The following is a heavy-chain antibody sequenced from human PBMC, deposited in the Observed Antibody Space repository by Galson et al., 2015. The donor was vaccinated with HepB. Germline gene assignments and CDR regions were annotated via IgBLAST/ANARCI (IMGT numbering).Heavy chain of an antibody. CDR1: GGSLSNYY. CDR3: ARALGSENSHFDN. J-gene: IGHJ4*02. D-gene: IGHD6-19*01. V-gene: IGHV4-59*01. CDR2: MYYGGSA. Sequence: SETLSLTCTVSGGSLSNYYWTWIRQPPGKGPELIGYMYYGGSAHYNPSLKSRVTISVDTSKNQFSLKLTSVTAADTAVYYCARALGSENSHFDNWGQGTLVTVSS.